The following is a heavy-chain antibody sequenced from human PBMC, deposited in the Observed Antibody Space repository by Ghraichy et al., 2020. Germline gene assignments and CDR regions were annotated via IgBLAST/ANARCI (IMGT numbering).Heavy chain of an antibody. D-gene: IGHD2-15*01. CDR3: ARQGGRQAGRFDP. V-gene: IGHV5-51*01. J-gene: IGHJ5*02. CDR2: IYPDDSDT. CDR1: GYSFTNYW. Sequence: GESLNISCKGSGYSFTNYWIGWVRQMPGKGLEWMGIIYPDDSDTRYSPSFQGQVTISVDKSISTTYLQWSNLKASDTAIYYCARQGGRQAGRFDPWGQGTLVTVSS.